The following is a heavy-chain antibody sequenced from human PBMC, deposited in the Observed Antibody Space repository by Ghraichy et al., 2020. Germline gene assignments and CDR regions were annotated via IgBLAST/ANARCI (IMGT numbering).Heavy chain of an antibody. V-gene: IGHV4-34*01. CDR3: ARTPRHITIFEIGVIPPYVDY. CDR1: GGSFSDYY. J-gene: IGHJ4*02. Sequence: SETLSLTCAVYGGSFSDYYWSLIRQPPGRGLEWIGEINHSGTTNYNPSLKSRVTISVDTSKNQFSLKLSSVTAADTAVYYCARTPRHITIFEIGVIPPYVDYWGQVTLVTVSS. D-gene: IGHD3-3*01. CDR2: INHSGTT.